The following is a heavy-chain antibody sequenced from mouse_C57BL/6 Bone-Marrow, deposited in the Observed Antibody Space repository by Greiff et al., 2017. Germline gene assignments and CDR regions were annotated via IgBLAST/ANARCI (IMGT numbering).Heavy chain of an antibody. CDR1: GYTFTSYW. CDR2: IDPSDSYT. CDR3: ARGDAWSYAMDY. J-gene: IGHJ4*01. Sequence: QVQLQQPGAELVRPGTSVKLSCKASGYTFTSYWMHWVKQRPGQGLEWIGVIDPSDSYTNYNQKFKGMATLTVDPSSSTAYMQLSSLTSEDSAVYYCARGDAWSYAMDYWGQGTSVTVSS. V-gene: IGHV1-59*01.